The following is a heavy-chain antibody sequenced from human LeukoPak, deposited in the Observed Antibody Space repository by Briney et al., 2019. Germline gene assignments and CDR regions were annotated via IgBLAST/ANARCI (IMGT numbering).Heavy chain of an antibody. D-gene: IGHD4-17*01. CDR3: AAVDYGDYVCPELHFDY. V-gene: IGHV1-58*01. CDR1: GFTFTSSA. CDR2: IVVGSGNT. J-gene: IGHJ4*02. Sequence: ASVKVSSKASGFTFTSSAVQWVRQARGQRLEWIGWIVVGSGNTDYAQKFQERVTITRDMSTSTAYMELSSLRSEDTAVYYCAAVDYGDYVCPELHFDYWGQGTLVTVSS.